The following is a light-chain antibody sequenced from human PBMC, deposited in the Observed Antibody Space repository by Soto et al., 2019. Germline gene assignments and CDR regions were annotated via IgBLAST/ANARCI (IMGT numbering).Light chain of an antibody. J-gene: IGLJ1*01. CDR3: SSYAGSSNV. CDR2: EVT. V-gene: IGLV2-14*01. CDR1: TSDIGAYDY. Sequence: QSVLAQPASVSGSPGQSITIPCTGTTSDIGAYDYVSWYQQHPGKVPKLIIFEVTKRPSGFSGRFSGSKSGNTASLTISGLQAEDEADYYCSSYAGSSNVFGTGTKVTVL.